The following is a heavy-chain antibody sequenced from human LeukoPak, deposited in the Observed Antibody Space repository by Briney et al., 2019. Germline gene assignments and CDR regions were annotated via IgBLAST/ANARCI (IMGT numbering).Heavy chain of an antibody. Sequence: ASVKVSCKASGYTFTTYYIHWVRQAPGQGLEWMGIINPSGGSTSYAQKFQGRVTMTRDTSTSTVYMELSSLRSEDTAVYYCARGLPTSSYGGNWFDPWGQGTLVTVSS. V-gene: IGHV1-46*01. J-gene: IGHJ5*02. CDR2: INPSGGST. CDR3: ARGLPTSSYGGNWFDP. D-gene: IGHD4-23*01. CDR1: GYTFTTYY.